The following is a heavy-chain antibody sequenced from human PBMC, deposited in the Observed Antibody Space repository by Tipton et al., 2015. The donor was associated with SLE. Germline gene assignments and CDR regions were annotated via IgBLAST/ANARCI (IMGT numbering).Heavy chain of an antibody. CDR1: GFTFSDCG. J-gene: IGHJ4*02. V-gene: IGHV3-30*18. CDR3: AKDLVWGVSGALDY. Sequence: SLRLSCAASGFTFSDCGMNWVRQAPGKGLEWVALISYDGGSKYYADSVKGRFTISRDNSENSVYLQMNSLRADDTALYYCAKDLVWGVSGALDYWGQGTLVTVSS. CDR2: ISYDGGSK. D-gene: IGHD3-10*01.